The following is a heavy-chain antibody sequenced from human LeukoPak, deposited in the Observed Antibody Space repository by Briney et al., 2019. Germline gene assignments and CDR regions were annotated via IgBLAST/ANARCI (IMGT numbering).Heavy chain of an antibody. D-gene: IGHD6-6*01. V-gene: IGHV5-51*01. CDR1: ENSFTGHW. CDR3: ARYTIAARPKGDY. CDR2: IYPGDSET. Sequence: GESLKISCKGSENSFTGHWIAWVRQMPGKGLEWKGIIYPGDSETRYSPSFQGQVTISADKSISTAYLQWSSLKASDNAVYFCARYTIAARPKGDYWGQGTLVTVSS. J-gene: IGHJ4*02.